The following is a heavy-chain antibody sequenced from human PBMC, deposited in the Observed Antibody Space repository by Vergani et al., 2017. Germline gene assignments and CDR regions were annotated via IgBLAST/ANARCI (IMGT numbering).Heavy chain of an antibody. J-gene: IGHJ4*02. Sequence: EVQLVESGGGLVQPGGSLRLSCAASGFTFSSYWMSWVRQAPGKGLEWVANIKQDGSEKNYVDSVKCRFTISRDNAKNSLYLQMNSLRAEDTAVYYCARGPPLEGWLVQTDYWGQGTLVTVSS. D-gene: IGHD6-19*01. V-gene: IGHV3-7*03. CDR3: ARGPPLEGWLVQTDY. CDR2: IKQDGSEK. CDR1: GFTFSSYW.